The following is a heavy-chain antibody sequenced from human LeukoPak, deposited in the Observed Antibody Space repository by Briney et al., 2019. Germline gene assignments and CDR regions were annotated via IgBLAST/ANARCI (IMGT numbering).Heavy chain of an antibody. V-gene: IGHV4-34*01. D-gene: IGHD1-7*01. CDR1: GGSFSGYY. CDR2: IYYSGST. CDR3: ARLARIQTGTTSYFDY. Sequence: SETLSLTCAVYGGSFSGYYWSWIRQPPGKGLEWIGSIYYSGSTYYNPSLKSRVTISVDTSKNQFSLKLSSVTAADTAVYYCARLARIQTGTTSYFDYWGQGTLVTVSS. J-gene: IGHJ4*02.